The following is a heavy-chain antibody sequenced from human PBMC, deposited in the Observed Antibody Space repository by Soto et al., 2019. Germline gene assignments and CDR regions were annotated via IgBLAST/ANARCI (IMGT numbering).Heavy chain of an antibody. CDR3: ARDQLELRYYYYMDV. CDR2: ISSSSSYI. V-gene: IGHV3-21*01. J-gene: IGHJ6*03. Sequence: EVQLVESGGGLVKPGGSLRLSCAASGFTFSSYSMNWVRQAPGKGLEWVSSISSSSSYIYYADSVKGRFTISRDNAKSSLYLQMNSLRAEDTAVYYCARDQLELRYYYYMDVWGKGTTVTVSS. CDR1: GFTFSSYS. D-gene: IGHD1-7*01.